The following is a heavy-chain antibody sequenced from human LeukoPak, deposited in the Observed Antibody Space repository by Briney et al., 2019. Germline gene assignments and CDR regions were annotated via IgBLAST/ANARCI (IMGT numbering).Heavy chain of an antibody. J-gene: IGHJ4*02. CDR1: GFSFSSYA. CDR2: ISWNSGSI. D-gene: IGHD6-19*01. CDR3: AKDTRAVAGTGFDY. Sequence: GGSLRLSCAASGFSFSSYAMHWVRQAPGKGLEWVSGISWNSGSIGYADSVKGRFTISRDNAKNSLYLQMNSLRAEDTALYYCAKDTRAVAGTGFDYWGQGTLVTVSS. V-gene: IGHV3-9*01.